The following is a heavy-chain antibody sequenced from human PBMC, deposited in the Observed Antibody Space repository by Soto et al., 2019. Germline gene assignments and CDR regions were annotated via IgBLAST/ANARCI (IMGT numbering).Heavy chain of an antibody. CDR3: ARDYYGSGSYFHY. V-gene: IGHV3-33*01. Sequence: PGGSLRLSCAASGFTFSSYGMHWVRQAPGKGLEWVAVIWYDGSNKYYADSVKGRFTISRDNSKNTLYLQMNSLRAEDTAVYYCARDYYGSGSYFHYWGQGTLVTVSS. CDR1: GFTFSSYG. D-gene: IGHD3-10*01. CDR2: IWYDGSNK. J-gene: IGHJ4*02.